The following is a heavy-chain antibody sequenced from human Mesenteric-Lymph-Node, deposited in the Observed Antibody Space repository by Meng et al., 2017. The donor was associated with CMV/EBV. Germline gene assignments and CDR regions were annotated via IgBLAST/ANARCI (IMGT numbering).Heavy chain of an antibody. Sequence: SVTVSCKASGGTFSSYAISWVRQAPGQGREWMGGIIPIFGTANYAQKFQGRVTITTDESTSTAYMEMSSLRSEDTAVYYCARVDYYGSGSYPKVWFDPWGQGTLVTVSS. V-gene: IGHV1-69*05. CDR3: ARVDYYGSGSYPKVWFDP. CDR1: GGTFSSYA. J-gene: IGHJ5*02. CDR2: IIPIFGTA. D-gene: IGHD3-10*01.